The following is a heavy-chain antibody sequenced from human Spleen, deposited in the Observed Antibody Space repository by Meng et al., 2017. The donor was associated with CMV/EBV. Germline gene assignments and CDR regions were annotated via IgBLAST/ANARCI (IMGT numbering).Heavy chain of an antibody. J-gene: IGHJ3*02. CDR3: ALSSSSDAFDI. Sequence: GGSLRLSCAASGFTFSAYWMSWVRQAPGKGLEWVANIKQDGGEKYYVDSVEGRFTVSRDNAKTSLFLEMNSLRAEDTAVYYCALSSSSDAFDIWGQGTMVTVSS. V-gene: IGHV3-7*01. CDR2: IKQDGGEK. D-gene: IGHD6-6*01. CDR1: GFTFSAYW.